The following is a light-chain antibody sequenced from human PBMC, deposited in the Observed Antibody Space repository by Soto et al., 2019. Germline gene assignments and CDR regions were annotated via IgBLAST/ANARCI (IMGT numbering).Light chain of an antibody. V-gene: IGLV2-14*01. CDR1: SSDIGGYDF. Sequence: QSVLTQPASVSGSPGQLITISCTGTSSDIGGYDFVSWYQQHPAKAPRLIISEVTNRPSGVSNRFSGSKSGNTASLTISGLQVEDEADYFCSSFTSRDTLVFGGGTKLTVL. CDR3: SSFTSRDTLV. J-gene: IGLJ3*02. CDR2: EVT.